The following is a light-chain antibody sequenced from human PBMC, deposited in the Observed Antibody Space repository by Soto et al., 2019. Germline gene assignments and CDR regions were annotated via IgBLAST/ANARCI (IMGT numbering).Light chain of an antibody. CDR3: QQSYTTLFT. CDR2: AAS. V-gene: IGKV1-39*01. CDR1: QSIDNY. Sequence: DIQMTQSPPSLSASVGYRFIITCRTSQSIDNYLNWYQQKPGKAPKLLIYAASTLQSGVPSRFSASGSETDFTLTISSLQPEDFATYYCQQSYTTLFTFGPGTTGDIK. J-gene: IGKJ3*01.